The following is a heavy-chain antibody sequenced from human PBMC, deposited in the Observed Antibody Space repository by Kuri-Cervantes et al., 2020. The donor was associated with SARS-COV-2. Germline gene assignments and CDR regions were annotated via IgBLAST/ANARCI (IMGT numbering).Heavy chain of an antibody. CDR2: IYYSGST. Sequence: GSLRLSCAVSRYSISSGYYWGWIRQPPGKGLEWIGSIYYSGSTYYNPSLKSRVTISVDTSKNQFSLKLSSVTAADTAVYYCASSIYCSSTSCYTYGHFDYWGQGTLVTVSS. CDR1: RYSISSGYY. V-gene: IGHV4-38-2*01. J-gene: IGHJ4*02. CDR3: ASSIYCSSTSCYTYGHFDY. D-gene: IGHD2-2*02.